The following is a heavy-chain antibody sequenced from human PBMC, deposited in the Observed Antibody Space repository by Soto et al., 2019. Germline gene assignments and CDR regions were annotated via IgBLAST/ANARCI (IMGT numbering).Heavy chain of an antibody. J-gene: IGHJ6*02. CDR2: ISYDGSNK. D-gene: IGHD6-6*01. V-gene: IGHV3-30*18. CDR1: GFTFSSYG. Sequence: GGSLRLSCAASGFTFSSYGMHWVRQAPGKGLEWVEVISYDGSNKYYADSVKGRFTISRDNSKNTLYLQMNSLRAEDTAVYYCAKVYSSSWLYYYYGMDVWGQGTTVTVSS. CDR3: AKVYSSSWLYYYYGMDV.